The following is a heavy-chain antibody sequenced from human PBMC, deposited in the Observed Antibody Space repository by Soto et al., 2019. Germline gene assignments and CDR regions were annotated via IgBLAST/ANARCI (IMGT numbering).Heavy chain of an antibody. V-gene: IGHV3-48*01. Sequence: SGGSLRLSCAASGGKFYHYGMNWVRQAPGKGLEWVSYISDTSSTIYYADSVKGRFTISRDNAKNSLYLQMKSLRAEDTAVYYCARAKHAYGDFDGIDYWGQGTLVTVSS. CDR3: ARAKHAYGDFDGIDY. D-gene: IGHD4-17*01. J-gene: IGHJ4*02. CDR1: GGKFYHYG. CDR2: ISDTSSTI.